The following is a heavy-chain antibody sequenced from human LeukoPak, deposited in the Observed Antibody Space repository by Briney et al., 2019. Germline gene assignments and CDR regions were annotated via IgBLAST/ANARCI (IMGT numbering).Heavy chain of an antibody. D-gene: IGHD6-19*01. CDR1: GGSISGYY. CDR3: ARSGPYSSGRFDY. J-gene: IGHJ4*02. V-gene: IGHV4-59*01. Sequence: SETLSLTCTVSGGSISGYYWSWIRQSPGKGLEWIGYIYHSGSTIYNPSLKSRVTISVDTSKNQFSLKLSSVSAADTAVYYCARSGPYSSGRFDYWGQGTLVTVSS. CDR2: IYHSGST.